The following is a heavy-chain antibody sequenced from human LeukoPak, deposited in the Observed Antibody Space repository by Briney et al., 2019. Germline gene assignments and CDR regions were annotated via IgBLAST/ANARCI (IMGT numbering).Heavy chain of an antibody. CDR3: ARGRGQWLVYYGMDV. D-gene: IGHD6-19*01. J-gene: IGHJ6*02. Sequence: GGSLRLSCAVSGFTFSDHFLDWVRQAPGKGLEWVSYISSSGSTIYYADSVKGRFTISRDNARNSLYLQMNSLSAEDTAVYYCARGRGQWLVYYGMDVWGQGTTVTVSS. V-gene: IGHV3-11*04. CDR2: ISSSGSTI. CDR1: GFTFSDHF.